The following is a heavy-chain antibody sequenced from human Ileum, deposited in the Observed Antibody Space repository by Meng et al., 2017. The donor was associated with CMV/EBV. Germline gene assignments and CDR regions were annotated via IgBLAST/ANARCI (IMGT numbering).Heavy chain of an antibody. CDR3: VRGANYASYRVDY. D-gene: IGHD2-2*01. V-gene: IGHV1-2*02. CDR2: INPNSGDT. J-gene: IGHJ4*02. Sequence: QFVQLVPKLEQPGSSVKVSCKASGYSFTDYYLHWLRRAPGQGLEWMGWINPNSGDTNYAQTFQDRVTVTRDTSINTVYMDFRGLTSDDTAMYYCVRGANYASYRVDYWGQGTLVTVSS. CDR1: GYSFTDYY.